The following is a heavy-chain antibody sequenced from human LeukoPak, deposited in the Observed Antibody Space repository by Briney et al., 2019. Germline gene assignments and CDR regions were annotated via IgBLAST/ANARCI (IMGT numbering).Heavy chain of an antibody. CDR1: GGSIRSSDYC. J-gene: IGHJ4*02. D-gene: IGHD3-10*01. Sequence: PSETLSLTCFVSGGSIRSSDYCWSWIRQPPGKEVEWIASVTYGGTTYYNPSLQSRVTISVDTSKNQFSLRLNSVTAADTAVYFCARYVVYGSGKYYFDYWGQGSLVTVSS. V-gene: IGHV4-39*01. CDR3: ARYVVYGSGKYYFDY. CDR2: VTYGGTT.